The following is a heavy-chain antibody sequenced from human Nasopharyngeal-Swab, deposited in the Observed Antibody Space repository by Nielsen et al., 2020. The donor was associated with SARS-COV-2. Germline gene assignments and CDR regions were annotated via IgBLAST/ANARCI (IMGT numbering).Heavy chain of an antibody. CDR3: ARTIGASRGYSYGSYYYMDV. V-gene: IGHV1-18*04. J-gene: IGHJ6*03. CDR2: ISAYNGNT. D-gene: IGHD5-18*01. CDR1: GYTFTSYG. Sequence: ASVKVSCKASGYTFTSYGISWVRQAPGQGLEWMGWISAYNGNTNYAQKLQGRVTMTTDTSTSTAYMELRSLRSDDTAVYYCARTIGASRGYSYGSYYYMDVWGKGTTVTVSS.